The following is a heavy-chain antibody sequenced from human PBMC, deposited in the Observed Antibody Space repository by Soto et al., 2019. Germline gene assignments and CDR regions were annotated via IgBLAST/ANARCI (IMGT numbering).Heavy chain of an antibody. CDR1: GFTFSSYA. CDR2: ISGSGGST. D-gene: IGHD6-13*01. CDR3: AKDPPQYSSSRTYNWFDP. J-gene: IGHJ5*02. Sequence: GGSLRLSCAASGFTFSSYAMSWVRQAPGKGLEWVSAISGSGGSTYYADSVKGRFTISRDNSKNTLYLQMNSLRAEDTAVYYCAKDPPQYSSSRTYNWFDPWGQGTLVTVSS. V-gene: IGHV3-23*01.